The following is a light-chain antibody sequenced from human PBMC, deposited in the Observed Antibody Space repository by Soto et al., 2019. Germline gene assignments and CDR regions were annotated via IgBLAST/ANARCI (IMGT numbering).Light chain of an antibody. J-gene: IGKJ2*01. CDR3: QQYGSPPPYT. V-gene: IGKV3-20*01. CDR2: GSS. CDR1: QSVSNNY. Sequence: EVVLTQSPGTLSLSPGERATLSCRVSQSVSNNYLAWYQQKPGQGPRLLIFGSSDRATGIPDRFSGSGSGTYFTLTISRLEPEDFAVYYCQQYGSPPPYTFGQGTKLEIK.